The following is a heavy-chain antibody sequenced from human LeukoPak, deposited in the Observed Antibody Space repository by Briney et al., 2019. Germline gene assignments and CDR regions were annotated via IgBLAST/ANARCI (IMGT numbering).Heavy chain of an antibody. Sequence: PGRSLRLSCEASEFTFSTYAMHWVRQAPGKGLEWVALISSDGSDKYYADSVTGRFAISGDIPKNTLYLRMNSLEVEDTAVYFCARQGRSLKYYYTHMDVWGKGTTVTVSS. CDR1: EFTFSTYA. V-gene: IGHV3-30*06. J-gene: IGHJ6*03. CDR2: ISSDGSDK. CDR3: ARQGRSLKYYYTHMDV.